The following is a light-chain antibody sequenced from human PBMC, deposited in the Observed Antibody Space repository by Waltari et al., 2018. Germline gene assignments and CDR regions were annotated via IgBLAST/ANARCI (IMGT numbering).Light chain of an antibody. CDR1: SSDVGGYNL. Sequence: QSALTQPASVSGSPGQSITISCTGTSSDVGGYNLVSWHQQHPGKAPKRLIYEVGNRPSGVSNRFSGSKSGNTASLTISGLQAEDEADYYCTSYITTRGDWVFGGGTKLTVL. V-gene: IGLV2-14*01. J-gene: IGLJ3*02. CDR3: TSYITTRGDWV. CDR2: EVG.